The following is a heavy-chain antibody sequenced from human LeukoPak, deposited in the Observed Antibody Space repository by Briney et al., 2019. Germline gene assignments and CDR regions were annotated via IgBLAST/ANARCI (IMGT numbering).Heavy chain of an antibody. Sequence: GGSLRLSCAASGFTFSSYWMSWVRQAPGKGLEWVANIKQDGSEKYYVDSVKGRFTISRDNSKNTLYLQMNSLRAEDTAVYYCAKDRVVVVPAALYFDYWGQGTLVTVSS. V-gene: IGHV3-7*03. CDR3: AKDRVVVVPAALYFDY. J-gene: IGHJ4*02. CDR2: IKQDGSEK. D-gene: IGHD2-15*01. CDR1: GFTFSSYW.